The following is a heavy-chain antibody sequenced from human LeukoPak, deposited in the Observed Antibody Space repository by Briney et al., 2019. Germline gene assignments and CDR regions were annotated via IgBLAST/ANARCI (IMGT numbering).Heavy chain of an antibody. J-gene: IGHJ4*01. CDR3: ARQAAPERGFSYGPVDY. D-gene: IGHD5-18*01. Sequence: SETLSLTCTVSGGSISSYYWSWIRQPPGKGLEWIGYIYYSGSTNYNPSLKSRVTISVDTSKNQFSLKLSSVTAADTAVYFCARQAAPERGFSYGPVDYWGHGSLVTVSS. V-gene: IGHV4-59*08. CDR1: GGSISSYY. CDR2: IYYSGST.